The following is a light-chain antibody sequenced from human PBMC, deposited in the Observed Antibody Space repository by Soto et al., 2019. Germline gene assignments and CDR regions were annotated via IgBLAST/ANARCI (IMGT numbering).Light chain of an antibody. Sequence: DIQMTQSPSSLSASVGDTITITCRARQSIGHFLNWYQLKPGKVPKLLIYGASTLNTGVPSRFSGSGSGTNFTLNISNLQPEVSESYFCPQRYGSWATFGGGTKEEIQ. CDR2: GAS. CDR1: QSIGHF. CDR3: PQRYGSWAT. J-gene: IGKJ4*01. V-gene: IGKV1-39*01.